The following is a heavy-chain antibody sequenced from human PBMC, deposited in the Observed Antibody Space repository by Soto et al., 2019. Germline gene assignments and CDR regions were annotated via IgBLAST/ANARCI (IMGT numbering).Heavy chain of an antibody. CDR3: ARDGGRHSGGIDY. J-gene: IGHJ4*02. V-gene: IGHV1-69*01. CDR2: IIPIFGTA. CDR1: GGTFSSYS. D-gene: IGHD1-26*01. Sequence: QVQLVQSGAEVKKPGSSVKVSCKASGGTFSSYSINWVRQAPGQGLEWMGEIIPIFGTANYAQKFQGRVTITADESMSTAYMELSSRRSEDTAVYYCARDGGRHSGGIDYWGQGTLVTVSS.